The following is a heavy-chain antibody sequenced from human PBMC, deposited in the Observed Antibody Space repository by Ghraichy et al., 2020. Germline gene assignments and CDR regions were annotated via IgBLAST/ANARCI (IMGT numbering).Heavy chain of an antibody. Sequence: SETLSLTCAVYGGSFSGYYWSWIRQPPGKGLEWIGEINHSGSTNYKLSLKSRVTISVDTSTNQFSLKLSSVTAADTAVYYCARVTMDRAVIIYPRYYYYGMDVWGQGTTVTVSS. V-gene: IGHV4-34*01. CDR3: ARVTMDRAVIIYPRYYYYGMDV. CDR2: INHSGST. CDR1: GGSFSGYY. J-gene: IGHJ6*02. D-gene: IGHD3-10*01.